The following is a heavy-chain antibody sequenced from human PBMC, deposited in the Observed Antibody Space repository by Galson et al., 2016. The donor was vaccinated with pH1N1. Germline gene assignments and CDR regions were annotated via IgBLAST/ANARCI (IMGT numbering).Heavy chain of an antibody. Sequence: ETLSLTCVVSLYPISRGFYWDWVRQSPGKGLEWIGSIYHSGSTYYNPSLRSRVTLSVNTSKNQFSLKMSSVTAADTAVYYCTRRLSGWEPFDYWGQGTLVTVSS. CDR1: LYPISRGFY. J-gene: IGHJ4*02. CDR3: TRRLSGWEPFDY. V-gene: IGHV4-38-2*01. CDR2: IYHSGST. D-gene: IGHD1-26*01.